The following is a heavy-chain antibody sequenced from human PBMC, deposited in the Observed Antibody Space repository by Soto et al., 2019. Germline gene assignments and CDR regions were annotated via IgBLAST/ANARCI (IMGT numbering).Heavy chain of an antibody. Sequence: SETLSLTCTVSGGSISSYYWSWIRQPPGKGLEWIGYIYYSGSTNYNXSXXXXVTXXVDTSKNQFSLKLSSVTAADTAVYYCARWEQWLSSFDYWGQGTLVTVSS. V-gene: IGHV4-59*08. CDR2: IYYSGST. CDR1: GGSISSYY. J-gene: IGHJ4*02. CDR3: ARWEQWLSSFDY. D-gene: IGHD6-19*01.